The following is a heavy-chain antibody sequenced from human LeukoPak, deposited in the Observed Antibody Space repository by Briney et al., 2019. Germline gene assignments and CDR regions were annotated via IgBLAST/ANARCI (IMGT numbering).Heavy chain of an antibody. CDR3: ARGYDNNPNFDY. D-gene: IGHD2-2*01. J-gene: IGHJ4*02. Sequence: SETLSLTCTVSGGSIRSYYWSWIRQPPGKGLEWTGYIYYSGSTNYNPSLKSRVTISVDTSKNQFSLKLSSVTAADTAVYYCARGYDNNPNFDYWGQGTLVTVSP. V-gene: IGHV4-59*01. CDR1: GGSIRSYY. CDR2: IYYSGST.